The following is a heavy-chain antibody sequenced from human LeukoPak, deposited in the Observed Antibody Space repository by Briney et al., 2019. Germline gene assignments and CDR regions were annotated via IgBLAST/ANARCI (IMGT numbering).Heavy chain of an antibody. CDR3: ARGPLTGGFDY. CDR1: GYTFTGHY. Sequence: VAPVKVSCKTSGYTFTGHYMHWVRQAPGQGLEWIGWINPNSGDTHYAQRFQGRLTMTRDTSINTAYMDMSSLRSDDTAFYYCARGPLTGGFDYWGQGTLVTVSS. J-gene: IGHJ4*02. CDR2: INPNSGDT. D-gene: IGHD1-20*01. V-gene: IGHV1-2*02.